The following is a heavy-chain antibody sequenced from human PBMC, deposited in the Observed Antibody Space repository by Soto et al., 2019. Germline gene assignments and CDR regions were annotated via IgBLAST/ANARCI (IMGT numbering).Heavy chain of an antibody. CDR2: INAGNGNT. J-gene: IGHJ3*02. Sequence: ASVKVSCKASGYTFTSYAMHWVRQAPGQRLEWMGWINAGNGNTKYSQKFQGRVTITRDTSASTAYMELSSLRSEDTAVYYCARGVKLLWFGELSIGDAFDIWGQGTMVTVSS. D-gene: IGHD3-10*01. V-gene: IGHV1-3*01. CDR3: ARGVKLLWFGELSIGDAFDI. CDR1: GYTFTSYA.